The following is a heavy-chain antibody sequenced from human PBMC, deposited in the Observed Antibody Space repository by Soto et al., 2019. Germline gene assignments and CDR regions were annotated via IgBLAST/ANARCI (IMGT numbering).Heavy chain of an antibody. CDR1: GFTFSSYA. J-gene: IGHJ4*02. V-gene: IGHV3-23*01. D-gene: IGHD6-19*01. Sequence: EVQLLESGGGLVQPGGSLRLSCAASGFTFSSYAMSWVRQAPGKGLEWVSAISGSGGSTYYADSVKGRFTISRDNSKNTLYLQMNSLRAEDTAVYYCAKGYSGGWPEFDYFDYWGQGTLVTVSS. CDR2: ISGSGGST. CDR3: AKGYSGGWPEFDYFDY.